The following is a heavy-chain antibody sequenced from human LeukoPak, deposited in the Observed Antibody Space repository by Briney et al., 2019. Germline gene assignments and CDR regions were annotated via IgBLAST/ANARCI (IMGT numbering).Heavy chain of an antibody. J-gene: IGHJ6*02. Sequence: GGSLRLSCAASGFTFSSYEMNWVRQASGKGPEWVSYISSSGSTIYYADSVEGRFTISRDNAKNSLYLQMNSLRAEDTAVYYCARVAPFSGSFGMDVWGQGTTVTVSS. CDR1: GFTFSSYE. D-gene: IGHD3-10*01. CDR2: ISSSGSTI. CDR3: ARVAPFSGSFGMDV. V-gene: IGHV3-48*03.